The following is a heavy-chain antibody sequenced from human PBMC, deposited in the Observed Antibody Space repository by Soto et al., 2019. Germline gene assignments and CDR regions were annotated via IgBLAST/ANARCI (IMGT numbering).Heavy chain of an antibody. CDR3: ARHEGRPGIAVDWFDP. J-gene: IGHJ5*02. CDR2: IYYSGST. V-gene: IGHV4-59*08. D-gene: IGHD6-19*01. Sequence: SETLSLTCTVSGGSISSYYWSWIRQPPGKGLEWIGYIYYSGSTNYNPSLKSRVTISVDTSKNQFSLKLSSVTAADTAVYYCARHEGRPGIAVDWFDPWGQGTLVTVSS. CDR1: GGSISSYY.